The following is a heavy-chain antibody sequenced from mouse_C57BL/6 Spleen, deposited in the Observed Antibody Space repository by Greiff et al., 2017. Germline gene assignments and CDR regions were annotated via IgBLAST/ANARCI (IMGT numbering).Heavy chain of an antibody. CDR3: TTYLWYFDV. J-gene: IGHJ1*03. D-gene: IGHD5-5*01. Sequence: EVKVEESGGGLVQPGGSMKLSCAASGFTFSDAWMDWVRQSPEKGLEWVADIRNKANNHATYYAEAVKGRFTISRDESKSSVYLQMYSLRAEDTGIYYCTTYLWYFDVWGTGATVTVSS. CDR1: GFTFSDAW. CDR2: IRNKANNHAT. V-gene: IGHV6-6*01.